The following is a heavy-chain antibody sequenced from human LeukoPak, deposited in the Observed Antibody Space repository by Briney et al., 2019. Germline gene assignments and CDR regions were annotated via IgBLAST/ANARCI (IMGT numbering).Heavy chain of an antibody. Sequence: SVKVSCKASGGTFSSYAISWVRRAPGQGLEWMGRIIPIFCTANYAQKFQGRVTMTTDESTSTAYMELSSLRSEDTAVYYCARGGSSWYIDYWGQGTLVTVSS. V-gene: IGHV1-69*05. D-gene: IGHD6-13*01. CDR2: IIPIFCTA. J-gene: IGHJ4*02. CDR1: GGTFSSYA. CDR3: ARGGSSWYIDY.